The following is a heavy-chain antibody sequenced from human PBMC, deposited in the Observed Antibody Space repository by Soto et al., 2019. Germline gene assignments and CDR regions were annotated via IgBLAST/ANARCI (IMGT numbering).Heavy chain of an antibody. V-gene: IGHV4-39*02. D-gene: IGHD3-3*01. J-gene: IGHJ6*02. CDR2: IYYSGSA. Sequence: SSETLSLTCTVSGGSISSSDYYWGWIRQPPGKGLEWIGNIYYSGSASYNPSLKSRVTISVDTSKNQVSLKLSSVTAADTAVYYCAREITYYDFWSPAGGMDVWGQGTTVTVSS. CDR1: GGSISSSDYY. CDR3: AREITYYDFWSPAGGMDV.